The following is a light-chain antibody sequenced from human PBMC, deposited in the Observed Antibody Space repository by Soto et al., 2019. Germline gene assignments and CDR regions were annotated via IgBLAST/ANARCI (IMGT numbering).Light chain of an antibody. CDR1: QSVSSY. CDR2: DAS. Sequence: VVTQSPATLSMSPGERANISCRASQSVSSYLAWYQQKPGQAPRLLIYDASNRATGIPARFSGSGSGTDFTLTISSLEPEDFAVYYCQHRSNWPLTFGGGAKVDI. J-gene: IGKJ4*01. V-gene: IGKV3-11*01. CDR3: QHRSNWPLT.